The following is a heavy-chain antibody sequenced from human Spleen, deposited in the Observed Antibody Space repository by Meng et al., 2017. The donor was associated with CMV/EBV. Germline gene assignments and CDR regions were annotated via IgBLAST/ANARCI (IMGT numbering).Heavy chain of an antibody. Sequence: SETLSLTCAVYGGSFSGYYWSWIRQPPGKGLEWIGEINHSGSTNYNPSLKSRVTMSVDTSKNQLSLKLSSVTAADTAVYYCASGYTVTYYFDYWGQGTLVTVSS. D-gene: IGHD4-11*01. CDR3: ASGYTVTYYFDY. CDR2: INHSGST. CDR1: GGSFSGYY. V-gene: IGHV4-34*01. J-gene: IGHJ4*02.